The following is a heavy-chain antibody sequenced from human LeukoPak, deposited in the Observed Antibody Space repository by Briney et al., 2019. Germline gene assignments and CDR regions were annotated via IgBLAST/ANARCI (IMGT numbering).Heavy chain of an antibody. CDR3: ARDRTPGDPPHY. CDR1: GFTFSSYS. V-gene: IGHV3-21*01. CDR2: ISSSSSYI. J-gene: IGHJ4*02. D-gene: IGHD4-17*01. Sequence: GRSLRLSCATSGFTFSSYSMNGVRQAPGKGLEWVSSISSSSSYIFYADSVKGRFTISRDNAKNSLYLQMNSLRAEDTAVYYCARDRTPGDPPHYWGQGTLVTVSS.